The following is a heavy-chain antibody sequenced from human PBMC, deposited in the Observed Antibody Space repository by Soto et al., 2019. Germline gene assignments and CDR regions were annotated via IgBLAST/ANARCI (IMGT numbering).Heavy chain of an antibody. CDR1: DGSISRGGYY. D-gene: IGHD3-3*01. J-gene: IGHJ6*02. CDR2: IYYSGST. V-gene: IGHV4-39*01. CDR3: VAFTIFGVANYYGMDV. Sequence: PSELRSDTCGVCDGSISRGGYYWGRIRQPPGKGLEWIGSIYYSGSTYYNPSLKSRVTISVDTSKNQFSLKLSSVTAADTAVYYCVAFTIFGVANYYGMDVWGQGTTVTVSS.